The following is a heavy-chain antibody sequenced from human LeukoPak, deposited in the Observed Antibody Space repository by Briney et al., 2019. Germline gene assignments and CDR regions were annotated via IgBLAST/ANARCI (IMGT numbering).Heavy chain of an antibody. Sequence: PPETLSLTCTVSGGSISSSSSYWGWIRQPPGKGLEWIGSIYYSGSTYYNPSLKSRVTISVDTSKNQFSLKLSSVTAADTAVYYCARHAPLQAYYFDYWGQGTLVTVSS. CDR1: GGSISSSSSY. V-gene: IGHV4-39*01. D-gene: IGHD4-11*01. CDR3: ARHAPLQAYYFDY. J-gene: IGHJ4*02. CDR2: IYYSGST.